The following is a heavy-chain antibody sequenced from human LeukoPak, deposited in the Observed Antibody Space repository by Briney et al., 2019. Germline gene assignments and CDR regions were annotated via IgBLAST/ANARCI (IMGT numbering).Heavy chain of an antibody. CDR2: IYYTGST. CDR3: ARVVREHRLPFGSVARFVFDP. D-gene: IGHD1-26*01. CDR1: GGSITSFY. Sequence: SETLSLTCTVSGGSITSFYWSWVRQPPGKGLEWIGYIYYTGSTNYNPALKSRVTISVDTSKNQFSLKLSSVTAADTAVYYCARVVREHRLPFGSVARFVFDPWGQGTLVTVSS. J-gene: IGHJ5*02. V-gene: IGHV4-59*12.